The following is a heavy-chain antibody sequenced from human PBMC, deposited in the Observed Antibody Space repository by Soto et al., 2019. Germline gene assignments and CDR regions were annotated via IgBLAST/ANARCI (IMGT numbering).Heavy chain of an antibody. J-gene: IGHJ4*02. V-gene: IGHV3-33*01. CDR1: GFTFSSYG. Sequence: QVQLVESGGGVVQPGRSLRLSCAASGFTFSSYGMHWVRQAPGKGLEWVAVIWYDGSNKYYADSVKGRFTISRDNSKNTLYLQMNSLRAEDTAVYYCARDSRGSSHPLDYWGQGTLVTVSS. D-gene: IGHD3-22*01. CDR2: IWYDGSNK. CDR3: ARDSRGSSHPLDY.